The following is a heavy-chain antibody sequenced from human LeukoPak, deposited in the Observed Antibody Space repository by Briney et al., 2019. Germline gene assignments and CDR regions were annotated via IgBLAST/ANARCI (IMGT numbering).Heavy chain of an antibody. J-gene: IGHJ4*02. D-gene: IGHD2-2*01. CDR1: GFTFSSYG. CDR3: AKLPTEYCSSTSCFGPLTYYFDY. Sequence: GGSLRLSCAASGFTFSSYGMSWVRQAPGKGLEWVSAISGSGGSTYYADSVKGRFTISRDNSKNTLYLQMNSLRAEDTAVYYCAKLPTEYCSSTSCFGPLTYYFDYWGQGTLVTVSS. V-gene: IGHV3-23*01. CDR2: ISGSGGST.